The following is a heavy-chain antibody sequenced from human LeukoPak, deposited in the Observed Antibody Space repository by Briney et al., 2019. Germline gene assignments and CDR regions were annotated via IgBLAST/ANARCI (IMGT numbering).Heavy chain of an antibody. CDR3: ARDSGLVVPAAPRYYFDY. V-gene: IGHV1-46*01. J-gene: IGHJ4*02. D-gene: IGHD2-2*01. CDR1: GYTFTSYG. Sequence: ASVKVSCKASGYTFTSYGISRVRQAPGQGLEWMGIINPSGGSTSYAQKFQGRVTMTRDTSTSTVYMELSSLRSEDTAVYYCARDSGLVVPAAPRYYFDYWGQGTLVTVSS. CDR2: INPSGGST.